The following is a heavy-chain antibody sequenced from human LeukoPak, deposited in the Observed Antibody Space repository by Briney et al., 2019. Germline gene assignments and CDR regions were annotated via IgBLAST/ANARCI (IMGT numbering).Heavy chain of an antibody. CDR1: GFTFSSYA. J-gene: IGHJ4*02. CDR3: AKPTRYSSGWFHYFDY. Sequence: GGSLRLSCAASGFTFSSYAMSWVRQAPGKGLEWVSAISGSGGSTYYADSVKGRFTISRDNSKNTLYLQMNSLRAEDTAVYYCAKPTRYSSGWFHYFDYWGQGTLVTVSS. CDR2: ISGSGGST. V-gene: IGHV3-23*01. D-gene: IGHD6-19*01.